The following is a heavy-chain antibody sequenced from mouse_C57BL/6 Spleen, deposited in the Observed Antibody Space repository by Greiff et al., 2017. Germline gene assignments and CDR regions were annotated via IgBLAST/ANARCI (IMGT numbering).Heavy chain of an antibody. CDR3: ARSITTVVAHDY. CDR1: GYAFSSYW. J-gene: IGHJ2*01. Sequence: QVQLKQSGAELVKPGASVKISCKASGYAFSSYWMNWVKQRPGKGLEWIGQIYPGDGDTNYNGKFKGKATLTADKSSSTAYMQLSSLTSEDSAVYFCARSITTVVAHDYWGQGTTLTVSS. V-gene: IGHV1-80*01. D-gene: IGHD1-1*01. CDR2: IYPGDGDT.